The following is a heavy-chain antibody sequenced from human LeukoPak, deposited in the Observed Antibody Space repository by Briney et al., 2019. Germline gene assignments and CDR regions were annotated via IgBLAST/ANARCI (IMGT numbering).Heavy chain of an antibody. CDR2: INHSGST. Sequence: SETLSLTCAVYGGSFSGYYWSWIRQPPGKGLEWIGEINHSGSTNYNPSLKSRVTISGDRSNYQFSLKLSSVTAADTAVYFCARGLWVAAAAWFDPWGQGTLVTVSS. CDR1: GGSFSGYY. V-gene: IGHV4-34*01. D-gene: IGHD6-13*01. J-gene: IGHJ5*02. CDR3: ARGLWVAAAAWFDP.